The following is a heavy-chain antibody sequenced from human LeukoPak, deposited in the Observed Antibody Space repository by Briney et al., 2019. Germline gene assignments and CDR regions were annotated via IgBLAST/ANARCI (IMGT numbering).Heavy chain of an antibody. J-gene: IGHJ4*02. Sequence: SETLSLTCTVSGGSISSYNWSWIRQSAGKGPEWIGRISTSGSTNYNPSLKSRVTMSVDTSKNQFSLKLNSVTAADTAVYYCATLQSSGYDYSDYWGQGVLVTVSS. V-gene: IGHV4-4*07. CDR3: ATLQSSGYDYSDY. CDR1: GGSISSYN. CDR2: ISTSGST. D-gene: IGHD3-22*01.